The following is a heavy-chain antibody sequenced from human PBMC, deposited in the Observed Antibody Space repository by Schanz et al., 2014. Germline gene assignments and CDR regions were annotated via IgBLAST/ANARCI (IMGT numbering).Heavy chain of an antibody. CDR3: ARVALPGYSSPRDAFDI. J-gene: IGHJ3*02. D-gene: IGHD5-18*01. Sequence: VQLVDSGGGLVKPGGSLRLSCVASGFAFSSFAMTWVRQAPGKGLEWVSSISYGTSYIYYAESVKGRFTISRDNAKNSLYLQMNGLRAEDTAVYYCARVALPGYSSPRDAFDIWGQGTMVTVSS. CDR2: ISYGTSYI. CDR1: GFAFSSFA. V-gene: IGHV3-21*01.